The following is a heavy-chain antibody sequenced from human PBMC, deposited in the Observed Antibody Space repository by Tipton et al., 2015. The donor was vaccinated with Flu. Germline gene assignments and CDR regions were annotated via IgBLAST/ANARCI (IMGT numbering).Heavy chain of an antibody. Sequence: TLSLTCTVSGGSISSYYWSWIRQPAGKGLEWIGRIYTSGSTNYNPSLKSRVTMSVDTSKNQFSLKLSSVTAADTAVYYCARHTGDSVRGVIDYWGQGTLVTVSS. CDR3: ARHTGDSVRGVIDY. CDR2: IYTSGST. CDR1: GGSISSYY. J-gene: IGHJ4*02. V-gene: IGHV4-4*07. D-gene: IGHD3-10*02.